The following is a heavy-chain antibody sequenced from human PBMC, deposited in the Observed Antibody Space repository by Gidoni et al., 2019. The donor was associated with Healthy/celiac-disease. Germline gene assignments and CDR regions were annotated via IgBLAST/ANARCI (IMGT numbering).Heavy chain of an antibody. Sequence: GKGLEWIGSIYYSGSTYYNPSLKSRVTISVDTSKNQFSLKLSSVTAADTAVYYCANQGYCSGGSCYSAEDLQHWGQGTLVTVSS. V-gene: IGHV4-39*01. D-gene: IGHD2-15*01. CDR3: ANQGYCSGGSCYSAEDLQH. J-gene: IGHJ1*01. CDR2: IYYSGST.